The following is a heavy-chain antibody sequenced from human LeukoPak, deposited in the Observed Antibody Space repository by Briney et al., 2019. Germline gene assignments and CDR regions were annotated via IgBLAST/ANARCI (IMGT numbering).Heavy chain of an antibody. J-gene: IGHJ4*02. CDR1: GFTFSSYA. D-gene: IGHD6-13*01. CDR3: AHISSSWPDY. V-gene: IGHV3-23*01. Sequence: GGSLRLSCAASGFTFSSYAMSWVRQAPGKGLEWVSAISGSGGSTYYADSVKGRFTISRDNSKNTLYLRMNSLRAEDTAVYYCAHISSSWPDYWGQGTLVTVSS. CDR2: ISGSGGST.